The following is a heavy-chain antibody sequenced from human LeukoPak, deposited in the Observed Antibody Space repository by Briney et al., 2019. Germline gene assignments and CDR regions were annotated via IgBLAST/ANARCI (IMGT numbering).Heavy chain of an antibody. CDR2: FDPEDGET. Sequence: ASVKVSCKVSGYTLTELSVHWVRQAPGKGLEWMGGFDPEDGETIYAQKFQGRVTMTEDTSTDTAYMELSSLRSEDTAVYYCATSIVGALYYGYWGQGTLVTVSS. D-gene: IGHD1-26*01. J-gene: IGHJ4*02. CDR3: ATSIVGALYYGY. CDR1: GYTLTELS. V-gene: IGHV1-24*01.